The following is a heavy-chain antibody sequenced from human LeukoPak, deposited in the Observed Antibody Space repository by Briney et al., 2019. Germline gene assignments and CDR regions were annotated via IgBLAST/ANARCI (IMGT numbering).Heavy chain of an antibody. CDR1: GFTFSSYA. J-gene: IGHJ4*02. V-gene: IGHV3-30*14. Sequence: PGGSLRLSCAASGFTFSSYAMHWVRQAPGKGLEWVAVISYDGSNKYYADSVKGRFTISRDNSKNTLYLQMNSLRAEDTAVYFCARAPPHCGDDCYFDYWGQGTLVTVSS. CDR3: ARAPPHCGDDCYFDY. D-gene: IGHD2-21*02. CDR2: ISYDGSNK.